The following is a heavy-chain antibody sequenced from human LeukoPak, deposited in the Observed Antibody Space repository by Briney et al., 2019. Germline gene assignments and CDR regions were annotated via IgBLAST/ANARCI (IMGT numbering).Heavy chain of an antibody. CDR1: GGSISSGGYY. J-gene: IGHJ4*02. CDR2: IYHSGST. CDR3: ARDPQVVGYYGFDY. Sequence: SETLSLTCTVSGGSISSGGYYWSWIRQPPGKGLEWIGYIYHSGSTNYNPSLKSRVTISVDKSKNQFSLKLSFVTAADTAVYYCARDPQVVGYYGFDYWGQGTLVTVSS. D-gene: IGHD3-22*01. V-gene: IGHV4-30-2*01.